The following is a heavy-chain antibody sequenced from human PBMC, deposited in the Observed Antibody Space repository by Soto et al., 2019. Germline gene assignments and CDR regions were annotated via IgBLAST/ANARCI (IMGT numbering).Heavy chain of an antibody. Sequence: PSETRSRTWTVSGGSISSYYWSWIRQPAGKGLEWIGRIYTSGSTNYNPSLKRRVTMSVDTSKNQFSLKLSSVTAADTAVYYCAREGDSSGADFDYWGQGTLVTVSS. V-gene: IGHV4-4*07. J-gene: IGHJ4*02. CDR2: IYTSGST. D-gene: IGHD6-19*01. CDR3: AREGDSSGADFDY. CDR1: GGSISSYY.